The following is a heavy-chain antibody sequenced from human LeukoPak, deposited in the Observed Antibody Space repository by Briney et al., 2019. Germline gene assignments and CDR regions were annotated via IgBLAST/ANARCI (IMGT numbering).Heavy chain of an antibody. CDR2: ISAYNGST. CDR3: AREEPVAGRGYYYGMDV. V-gene: IGHV1-18*04. CDR1: GYTFTSYG. Sequence: ASVKVSCKASGYTFTSYGISWVRQAPGQGLEWMGWISAYNGSTNYAQKLQGRVTMTTDTSTSTAYMELRSLRSDDTAVYYCAREEPVAGRGYYYGMDVWGKGTTVTVSS. J-gene: IGHJ6*04. D-gene: IGHD6-19*01.